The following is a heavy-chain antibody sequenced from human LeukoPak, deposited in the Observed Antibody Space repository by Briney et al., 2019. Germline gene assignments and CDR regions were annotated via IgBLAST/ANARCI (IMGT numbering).Heavy chain of an antibody. CDR3: ARDGLSAVTYAFYI. D-gene: IGHD6-19*01. CDR2: IWYDGSNK. V-gene: IGHV3-33*01. CDR1: GFTFSSYC. Sequence: PGGSLRLSCAASGFTFSSYCMHWVRQAPGKGLEWVAVIWYDGSNKYYADSVKGRFTISRDNSKNTLYLQMSSLRAEDTAVYYCARDGLSAVTYAFYIWGQGAMGTASS. J-gene: IGHJ3*02.